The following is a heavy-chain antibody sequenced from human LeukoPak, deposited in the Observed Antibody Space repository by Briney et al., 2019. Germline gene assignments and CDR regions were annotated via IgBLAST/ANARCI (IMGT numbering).Heavy chain of an antibody. V-gene: IGHV1-2*02. CDR2: IIPNSGGT. CDR3: ARDGSYSSFDY. J-gene: IGHJ4*02. D-gene: IGHD1-26*01. CDR1: GYTFTGHY. Sequence: GASVKVSCKASGYTFTGHYMHWVRQAPGQGLEWMGWIIPNSGGTNYAQKFQGRVTMTRDTSITTAYMELSSLRSDDTAMYYCARDGSYSSFDYWGQGTLVTVSS.